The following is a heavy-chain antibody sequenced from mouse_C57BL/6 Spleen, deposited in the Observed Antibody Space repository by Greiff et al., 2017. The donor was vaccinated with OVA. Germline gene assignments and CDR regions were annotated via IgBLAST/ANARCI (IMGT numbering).Heavy chain of an antibody. CDR3: TRGGYYYGSSLFDY. J-gene: IGHJ2*01. D-gene: IGHD1-1*01. CDR1: GYTFTDYE. CDR2: IDPETGGT. Sequence: QVQLKQSGAELVRPGASVTLSCKASGYTFTDYEMHWVKQTPVHGLEWIGAIDPETGGTAYNQKFKGKAILTADKSSSTAYMELRSLTSEDSAVYYCTRGGYYYGSSLFDYWGQGTTLTVSS. V-gene: IGHV1-15*01.